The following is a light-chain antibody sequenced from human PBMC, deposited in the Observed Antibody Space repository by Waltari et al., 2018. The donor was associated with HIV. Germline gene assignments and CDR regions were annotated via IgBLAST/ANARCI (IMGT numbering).Light chain of an antibody. Sequence: DIQMTQSPSTLSASVGDSVTITCQASQSITYWVAWYQQKPGKAPRLLIYKASTLKSGVPSRFSGTGAGTEFTLTISSLQPDDSATYYCQQYNVYLPWTFGRGTKVEIK. V-gene: IGKV1-5*03. CDR1: QSITYW. J-gene: IGKJ1*01. CDR3: QQYNVYLPWT. CDR2: KAS.